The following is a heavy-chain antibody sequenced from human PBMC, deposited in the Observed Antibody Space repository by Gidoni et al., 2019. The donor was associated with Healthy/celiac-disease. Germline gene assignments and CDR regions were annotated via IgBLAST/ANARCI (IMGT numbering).Heavy chain of an antibody. D-gene: IGHD2-21*02. CDR2: IAYDGSSR. CDR1: GFTFSSYG. CDR3: AKDRTDYGGDYGFDY. Sequence: QVQLVESGGGGVQPGRSLRLSGAASGFTFSSYGMHWVRQAPDKGLEWVAVIAYDGSSRYYADSVKGRFTISRDNSRNTLYLQMNSLRDEDTAVYYCAKDRTDYGGDYGFDYWGQGTLVTVSS. J-gene: IGHJ4*01. V-gene: IGHV3-30*18.